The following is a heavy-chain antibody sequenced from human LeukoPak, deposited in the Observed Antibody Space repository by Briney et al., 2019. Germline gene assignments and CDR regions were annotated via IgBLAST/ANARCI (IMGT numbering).Heavy chain of an antibody. CDR2: ISGSGGST. V-gene: IGHV3-23*01. CDR1: GFTFSGYA. CDR3: AKDRIQLRAPLDV. Sequence: PGGSLRLSCAASGFTFSGYAMSWVRQAPGKGLEWVSAISGSGGSTYYADSVKGRFTISRDNSKNTLYLQMNSLRAEDTAVYYCAKDRIQLRAPLDVWGQGTTVTVSS. D-gene: IGHD5-18*01. J-gene: IGHJ6*02.